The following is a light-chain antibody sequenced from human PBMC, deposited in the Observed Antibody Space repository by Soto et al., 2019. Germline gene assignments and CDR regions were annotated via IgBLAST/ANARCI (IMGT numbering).Light chain of an antibody. CDR3: QQRSNWPLT. V-gene: IGKV3-11*01. J-gene: IGKJ4*01. Sequence: EIVLTQSPATLSLSPGERATLSCRASQGIDNYLVWYQQKPGQTPRLLIYDASNRATGIPARFSGSGSGTDFTLTISSLEPEDFAVYYCQQRSNWPLTFGGGTKVEIK. CDR1: QGIDNY. CDR2: DAS.